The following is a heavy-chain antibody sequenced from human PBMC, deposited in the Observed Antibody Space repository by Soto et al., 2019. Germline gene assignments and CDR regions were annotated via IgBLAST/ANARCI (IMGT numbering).Heavy chain of an antibody. V-gene: IGHV4-31*03. CDR3: ARGVSFYDSLAGYYREYYFNY. D-gene: IGHD3-9*01. Sequence: SETLSLTCTVSGGSISSGGYYWSWIRQHPGKGLEWIGYIYYSGSTYYNPSLKSRVTISVDTSKNQFSLKLSSVTAADTAVYYCARGVSFYDSLAGYYREYYFNYWGQGTLVNVSS. J-gene: IGHJ4*02. CDR1: GGSISSGGYY. CDR2: IYYSGST.